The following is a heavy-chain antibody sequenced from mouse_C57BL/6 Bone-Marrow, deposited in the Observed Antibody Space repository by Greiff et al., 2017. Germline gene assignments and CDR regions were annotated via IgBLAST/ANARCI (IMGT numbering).Heavy chain of an antibody. V-gene: IGHV5-2*01. CDR2: ISSDGGST. J-gene: IGHJ3*01. Sequence: EVMLVESGGGLVQPGESLKLSCESNEYEFPSHDLSWVRKTPEKRLELVAAISSDGGSTYYPDTMGRRFITSRDNTTKTLYLQMSSLRSEDTALYYCARHYYRISYVAYWGQGTLVTVSA. CDR3: ARHYYRISYVAY. CDR1: EYEFPSHD. D-gene: IGHD1-1*01.